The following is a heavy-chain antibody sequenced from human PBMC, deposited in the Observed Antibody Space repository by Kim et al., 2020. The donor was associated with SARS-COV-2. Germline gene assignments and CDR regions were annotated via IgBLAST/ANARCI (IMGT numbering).Heavy chain of an antibody. Sequence: SETLSLTCAVYGGSFSGYYWSWIRQPPGKGLEWIGEINHSGSTNYNPSLKSRVTISVDTSKNQFSLKLSSVTAADTAVYYCARGLRSGQRGYSYGAWRVDPWGQGTLGTVSS. CDR1: GGSFSGYY. CDR3: ARGLRSGQRGYSYGAWRVDP. CDR2: INHSGST. V-gene: IGHV4-34*01. J-gene: IGHJ5*02. D-gene: IGHD5-18*01.